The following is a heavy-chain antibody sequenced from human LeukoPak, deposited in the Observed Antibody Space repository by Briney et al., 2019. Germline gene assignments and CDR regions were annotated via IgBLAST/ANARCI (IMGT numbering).Heavy chain of an antibody. CDR2: INWDGGST. V-gene: IGHV3-20*04. Sequence: GGSLRLSCAASGFTFDDYGMSWVRQAPGKGLEWVSGINWDGGSTGYADSVKGRFTISRDNAKNSLYLQMNSLRAEDTALYYCARGTLKAAATDFDYWGQGTLVTVSS. CDR1: GFTFDDYG. J-gene: IGHJ4*02. CDR3: ARGTLKAAATDFDY. D-gene: IGHD6-13*01.